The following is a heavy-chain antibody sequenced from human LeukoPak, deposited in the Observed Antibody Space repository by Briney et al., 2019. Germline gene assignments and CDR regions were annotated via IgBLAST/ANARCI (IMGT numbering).Heavy chain of an antibody. D-gene: IGHD6-19*01. Sequence: SETLPLTCTVSGGSISSSSYYWGWIRQPPGKGLEWIGSIYYSGSTYYNPSLKSRVTISVDTSKNQFSLKLSSVTAADTAVYYCARHGPYYSSGWQNAFDIWGQGTMVTVSS. V-gene: IGHV4-39*01. J-gene: IGHJ3*02. CDR1: GGSISSSSYY. CDR2: IYYSGST. CDR3: ARHGPYYSSGWQNAFDI.